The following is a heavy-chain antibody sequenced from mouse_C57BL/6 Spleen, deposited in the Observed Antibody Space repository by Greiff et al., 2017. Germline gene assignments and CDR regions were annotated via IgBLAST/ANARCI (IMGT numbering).Heavy chain of an antibody. V-gene: IGHV1-59*01. CDR1: GYTFTSYW. D-gene: IGHD2-5*01. CDR3: ASYSNHSFDV. Sequence: QVQLQQPGAELVRPGTSVKLSCKASGYTFTSYWMHWVKQRPGQGLEWIGVIDPSDSYTNYNQKFKGKATLTVDTSSSTAYMQLSSLTSEDSAVCYCASYSNHSFDVWGTGTTVTVSS. CDR2: IDPSDSYT. J-gene: IGHJ1*03.